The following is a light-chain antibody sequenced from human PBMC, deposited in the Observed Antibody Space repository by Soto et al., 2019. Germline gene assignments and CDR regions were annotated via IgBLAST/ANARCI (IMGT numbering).Light chain of an antibody. Sequence: QPVRTQPPSASASLGALVTLTCTLSSGYSNYKVDWYQQRPGKGPRFVMRVGTGGIVGSKGDGIPDRFSVLGSGLNRYLTIKNIQEEDESDYHCGADHGSGSNFSYVFGTGTKLTVL. CDR3: GADHGSGSNFSYV. J-gene: IGLJ1*01. CDR1: SGYSNYK. V-gene: IGLV9-49*01. CDR2: VGTGGIVG.